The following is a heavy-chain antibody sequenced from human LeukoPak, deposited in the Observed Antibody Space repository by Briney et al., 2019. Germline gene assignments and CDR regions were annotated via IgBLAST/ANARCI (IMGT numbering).Heavy chain of an antibody. Sequence: GGSLRLSCVASGFTFSSHGMNWVRQAPGKGLEWVSGITSGTRTYYADSVKGRFAISRDNAKNSLYLQMNSLRAEDTAVYYCAELGITMIGGVWGKGTTVTISS. J-gene: IGHJ6*04. CDR1: GFTFSSHG. D-gene: IGHD3-10*02. V-gene: IGHV3-23*01. CDR3: AELGITMIGGV. CDR2: ITSGTRT.